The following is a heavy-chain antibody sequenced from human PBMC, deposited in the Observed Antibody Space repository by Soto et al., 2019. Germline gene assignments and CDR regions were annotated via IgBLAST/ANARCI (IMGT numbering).Heavy chain of an antibody. CDR2: INPESGKT. CDR1: GYTFTRYY. D-gene: IGHD2-2*02. V-gene: IGHV1-8*01. Sequence: ASVKVSCKASGYTFTRYYINWVRQATGQGLEWMGGINPESGKTSYAQKFQGRVTLTGDTSIDTAYMDLSSLKSEDTAVYYCARSASQMLYEGVFDSWGQGTPVTVSS. CDR3: ARSASQMLYEGVFDS. J-gene: IGHJ4*02.